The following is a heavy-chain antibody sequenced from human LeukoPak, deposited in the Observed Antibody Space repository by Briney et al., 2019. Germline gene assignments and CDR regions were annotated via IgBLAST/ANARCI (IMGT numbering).Heavy chain of an antibody. CDR1: GYTFTSYY. D-gene: IGHD2-15*01. J-gene: IGHJ5*02. CDR2: INPSGVST. Sequence: ASVKVSCKASGYTFTSYYMHWVRQAPGQGLEWMGIINPSGVSTSYAQKFQGRVTMTRDMSTSTVYMELSSLRSEDTAVYYCAREVFTSSIYCSGGSCYPDVGWFDPWGQGTLVTVSS. CDR3: AREVFTSSIYCSGGSCYPDVGWFDP. V-gene: IGHV1-46*01.